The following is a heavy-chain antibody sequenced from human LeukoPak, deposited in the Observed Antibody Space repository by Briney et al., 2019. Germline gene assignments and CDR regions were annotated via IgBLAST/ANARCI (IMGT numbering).Heavy chain of an antibody. CDR3: ARLSVSITRRFDL. CDR1: GFTLSKYE. V-gene: IGHV3-48*03. D-gene: IGHD3-3*01. J-gene: IGHJ5*02. Sequence: PGGSLCLSCAPSGFTLSKYEMNWVRLTPGKGLEWISYITKGGATVLYAESVKARFTISIDNANSSLYLQMNSLRAEDTAVYFCARLSVSITRRFDLWGQGTLVTVSS. CDR2: ITKGGATV.